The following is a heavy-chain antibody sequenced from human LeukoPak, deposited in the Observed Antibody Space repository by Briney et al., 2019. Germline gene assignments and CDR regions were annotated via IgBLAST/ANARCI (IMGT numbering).Heavy chain of an antibody. D-gene: IGHD4-17*01. CDR1: GYSFTSYW. J-gene: IGHJ4*02. CDR2: IYPGDSDT. Sequence: GESLRISCKGSGYSFTSYWISWVRQMPGKGLEWMGIIYPGDSDTRYSPSFQGQVTISADKSISTAYLQWSSLKASDTAMYYCARPGAYGDNGEDYWGQGTLVTVSS. CDR3: ARPGAYGDNGEDY. V-gene: IGHV5-51*01.